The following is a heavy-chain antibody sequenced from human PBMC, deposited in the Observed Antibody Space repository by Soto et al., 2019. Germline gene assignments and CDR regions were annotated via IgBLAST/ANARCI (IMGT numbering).Heavy chain of an antibody. CDR2: VRNKVYGGTT. CDR3: ARYTYTSRYSYFGMDV. D-gene: IGHD3-16*01. J-gene: IGHJ6*02. V-gene: IGHV3-49*05. Sequence: ESGGGFVKSGQSLTVACTASGFTFGDYAMCWFRQAPGKGLEWLGVVRNKVYGGTTDYAASVRGRFIISRDDSNSVAYLQMNNLRTDDTAVYYCARYTYTSRYSYFGMDVWGHGTTVTVS. CDR1: GFTFGDYA.